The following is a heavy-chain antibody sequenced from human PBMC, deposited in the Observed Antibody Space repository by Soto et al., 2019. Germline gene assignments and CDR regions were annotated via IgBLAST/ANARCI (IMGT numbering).Heavy chain of an antibody. CDR3: ARTRYWDRIDDLGDYGYYMEDY. D-gene: IGHD4-17*01. V-gene: IGHV1-18*01. CDR1: GYTFHMYG. CDR2: ISAYDGNT. Sequence: QGQLLQSGAEVKKPGASVKVSCKASGYTFHMYGITWVRQAPGQGLEWVGGISAYDGNTAYRQNLQGRVSMSTDTTTSTDYTALRSHTAEDAVVYVCARTRYWDRIDDLGDYGYYMEDYWGQGTLLSVSS. J-gene: IGHJ4*02.